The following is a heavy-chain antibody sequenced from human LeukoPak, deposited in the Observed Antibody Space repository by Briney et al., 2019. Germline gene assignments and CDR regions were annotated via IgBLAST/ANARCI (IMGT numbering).Heavy chain of an antibody. CDR2: IRYDGSNK. CDR3: AKAGRGYCSGGSCYSPWGGYYYYGMDV. V-gene: IGHV3-30*02. J-gene: IGHJ6*02. CDR1: GFTFSSNG. Sequence: GVSLRLSCAASGFTFSSNGMHWVRQAPGKGLEWVAFIRYDGSNKYYADSVKGRFTISRDNSKNTLYLQMNSLRAEDTAVYYCAKAGRGYCSGGSCYSPWGGYYYYGMDVWGQGTTVTVSS. D-gene: IGHD2-15*01.